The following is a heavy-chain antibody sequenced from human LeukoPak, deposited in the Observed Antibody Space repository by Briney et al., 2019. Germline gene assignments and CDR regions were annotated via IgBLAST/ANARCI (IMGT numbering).Heavy chain of an antibody. D-gene: IGHD6-13*01. CDR2: ITTRNNM. CDR1: GFTFSSYS. Sequence: GGSLRLSCAASGFTFSSYSMNWVRQAPGKGLEWVSSITTRNNMYYADSVKGRFTISRDNAKNTLYLQMNSLRAEDTAVYYCAREGGYSSSLAYWGQGTLVTVSS. J-gene: IGHJ4*02. V-gene: IGHV3-21*01. CDR3: AREGGYSSSLAY.